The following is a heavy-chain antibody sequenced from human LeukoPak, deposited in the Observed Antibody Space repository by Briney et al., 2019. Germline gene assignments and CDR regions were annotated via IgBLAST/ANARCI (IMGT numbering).Heavy chain of an antibody. Sequence: ASAKVSCKASGYTFTSYGISWVRQAPGQGLEWMGWISAYNGNTNYAQKLQGRVTMTTDTSTSTAYMELRSLRSDDTAVYYCARDRVAKWFGESDDAFDIWGQGTMVTVSS. CDR1: GYTFTSYG. CDR2: ISAYNGNT. CDR3: ARDRVAKWFGESDDAFDI. V-gene: IGHV1-18*01. D-gene: IGHD3-10*01. J-gene: IGHJ3*02.